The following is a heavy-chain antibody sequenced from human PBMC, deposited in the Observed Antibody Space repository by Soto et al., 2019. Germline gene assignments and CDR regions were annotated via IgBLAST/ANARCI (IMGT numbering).Heavy chain of an antibody. J-gene: IGHJ4*02. CDR1: GASISSRDRY. Sequence: SDTLSLTCTVSGASISSRDRYWGWIRQTPGKGLEWIGNIDYNGVTYYNPSLKSRVTVSKDTSKNQFSLKVASVTAADTAIYYCGRVMIGTSRHTNSDYWGQGTQVTVSS. CDR2: IDYNGVT. D-gene: IGHD2-8*01. CDR3: GRVMIGTSRHTNSDY. V-gene: IGHV4-39*01.